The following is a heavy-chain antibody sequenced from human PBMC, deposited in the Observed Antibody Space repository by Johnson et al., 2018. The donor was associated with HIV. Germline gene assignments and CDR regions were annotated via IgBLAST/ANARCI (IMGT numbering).Heavy chain of an antibody. CDR2: INWNGGST. CDR3: ARVWVVEVARGAFDI. CDR1: GFTFSSFA. D-gene: IGHD2-15*01. Sequence: VQLVESGGGVVQPGRSLRLSCAASGFTFSSFAIHWVRQAPGKGLEWVSGINWNGGSTGYANSVKGRFTISRDNAKNSMYLQMNSPRGEDTAVYYCARVWVVEVARGAFDIWGQGTMVTVSS. V-gene: IGHV3-20*04. J-gene: IGHJ3*02.